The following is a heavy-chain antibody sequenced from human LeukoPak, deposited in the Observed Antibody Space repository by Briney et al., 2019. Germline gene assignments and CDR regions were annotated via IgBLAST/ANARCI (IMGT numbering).Heavy chain of an antibody. CDR1: GFSFSNYE. V-gene: IGHV3-48*03. CDR2: ITSSASTI. D-gene: IGHD1-26*01. Sequence: GGSLRLSCAASGFSFSNYEMNWVRQAPGKGLEWVSYITSSASTIYYAESVKGRFTISRDNAKNSLFLQMNSLRAEDTAVYYCARKVLSGSRYFDYWGQGALVTVSS. CDR3: ARKVLSGSRYFDY. J-gene: IGHJ4*02.